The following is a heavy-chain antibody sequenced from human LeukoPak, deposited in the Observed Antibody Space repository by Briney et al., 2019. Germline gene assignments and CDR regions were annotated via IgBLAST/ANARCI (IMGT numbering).Heavy chain of an antibody. V-gene: IGHV4-59*01. CDR2: VYYTGST. J-gene: IGHJ4*02. Sequence: SETLPLTCSVSGGSISGYYWNWIRQPPGKGLEWIGYVYYTGSTTYNPSLKSRVTISRDTSKKQQVSLRLSSVTAADTAVYYCAGATSTSMGLRYFDYWGQGSLVTVSS. CDR1: GGSISGYY. D-gene: IGHD2/OR15-2a*01. CDR3: AGATSTSMGLRYFDY.